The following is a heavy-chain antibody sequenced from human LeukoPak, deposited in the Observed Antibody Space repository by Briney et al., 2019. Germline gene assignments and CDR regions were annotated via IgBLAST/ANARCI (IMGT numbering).Heavy chain of an antibody. V-gene: IGHV4-4*07. CDR1: GGSISSYY. CDR2: IYTSGST. J-gene: IGHJ6*02. D-gene: IGHD3-10*01. CDR3: ARESYGRRYYCGMDV. Sequence: SETLSLTCTVSGGSISSYYWSWIRQPAGKGLEWIVRIYTSGSTNYNPSLKSRVTMSVDTSKNQFSLKLSSVTAADTAVYYCARESYGRRYYCGMDVWGQGTTVTVSS.